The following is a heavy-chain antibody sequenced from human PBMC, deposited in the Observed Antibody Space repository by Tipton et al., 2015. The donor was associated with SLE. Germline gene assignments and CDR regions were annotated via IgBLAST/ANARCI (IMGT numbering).Heavy chain of an antibody. V-gene: IGHV1-69*15. CDR3: ARDDGDYDAFDI. CDR1: GGTFSSYA. Sequence: QSGPEVKKPGSSVKVSCKASGGTFSSYAVTWVRQAPGQGLEWMGRIIPIFGTANYAQKFQGRVTITADESTSTAYMELSSLRSEDTAVYYCARDDGDYDAFDIWGQGTMVTVSS. D-gene: IGHD4-17*01. CDR2: IIPIFGTA. J-gene: IGHJ3*02.